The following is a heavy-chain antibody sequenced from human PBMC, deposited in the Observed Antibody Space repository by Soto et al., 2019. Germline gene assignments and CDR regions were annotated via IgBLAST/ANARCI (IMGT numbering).Heavy chain of an antibody. V-gene: IGHV4-39*01. CDR3: ARHTSTNWNFDY. D-gene: IGHD1-20*01. Sequence: SETLSLTCTVSGGSISSSSYYWGWIRQPPGKGLEWIGSIYYSGSTYYNPSLKSRVTISVDTSKNQFSLKLSSVTAADAAVYYCARHTSTNWNFDYWGQGTLVTVSS. J-gene: IGHJ4*02. CDR2: IYYSGST. CDR1: GGSISSSSYY.